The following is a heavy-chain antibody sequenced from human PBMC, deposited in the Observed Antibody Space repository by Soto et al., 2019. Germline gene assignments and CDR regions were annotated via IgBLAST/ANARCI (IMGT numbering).Heavy chain of an antibody. V-gene: IGHV4-31*03. J-gene: IGHJ4*02. CDR2: IYYSGST. CDR3: ARGRLGQLSLTSSFDY. CDR1: GGSISSGGYY. D-gene: IGHD3-16*02. Sequence: QVQLQESGPGLVKPSQTLSLTCTVSGGSISSGGYYWSWIRQHPGKGLEWIGYIYYSGSTFYNPSRQSRVALSVDTSKNQFSLKLNSVTAADTAVYYCARGRLGQLSLTSSFDYWGQGTLVTVSS.